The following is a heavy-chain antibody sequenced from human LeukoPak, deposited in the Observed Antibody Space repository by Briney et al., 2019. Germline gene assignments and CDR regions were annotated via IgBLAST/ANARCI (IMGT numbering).Heavy chain of an antibody. CDR2: ISSSGSTI. V-gene: IGHV3-48*04. Sequence: GGSLRLSCAASGFTFSRHSMNWVRQAPGKGLEWVSYISSSGSTIYYADSVKGRFTISRDNAKNSLYLQMNSLRAEDTAVYYCARDSTIWFGEFHYWGQGTLVTVSS. CDR1: GFTFSRHS. J-gene: IGHJ4*02. CDR3: ARDSTIWFGEFHY. D-gene: IGHD3-10*01.